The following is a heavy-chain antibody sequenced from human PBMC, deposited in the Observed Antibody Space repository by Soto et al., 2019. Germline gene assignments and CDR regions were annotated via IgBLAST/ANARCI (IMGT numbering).Heavy chain of an antibody. D-gene: IGHD3-22*01. Sequence: GESLKISCKGSGYSFTSYWIGWVRQMPGKGLEWMGIIYPGDSDIRYSPSFQGQVTISADKSISTAYLQWSSLKASDTAMYYCARQRYYYDSSGYGFGYWGQGTLVTVSS. J-gene: IGHJ4*02. V-gene: IGHV5-51*01. CDR3: ARQRYYYDSSGYGFGY. CDR1: GYSFTSYW. CDR2: IYPGDSDI.